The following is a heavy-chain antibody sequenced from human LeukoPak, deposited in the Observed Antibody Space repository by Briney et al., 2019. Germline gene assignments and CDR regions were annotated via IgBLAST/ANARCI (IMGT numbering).Heavy chain of an antibody. Sequence: GGSLRLSCAASGFTFSNYAMNWVRQAPGKGLEWVSLISGSTGSTYYADSVKGRFSISRDNSKNTVYLQMNSLRAEDTAVYYCARVRGSSWHDYFETWGQGTLVTVSS. J-gene: IGHJ4*02. CDR2: ISGSTGST. CDR1: GFTFSNYA. V-gene: IGHV3-23*01. CDR3: ARVRGSSWHDYFET. D-gene: IGHD6-13*01.